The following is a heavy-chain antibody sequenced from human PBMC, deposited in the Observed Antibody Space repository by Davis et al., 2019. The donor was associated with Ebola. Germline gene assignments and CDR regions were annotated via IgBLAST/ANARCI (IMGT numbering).Heavy chain of an antibody. CDR3: ARGLVVVAATYFDY. CDR1: GGSISSYY. CDR2: LYYSGNT. J-gene: IGHJ4*02. V-gene: IGHV4-59*01. D-gene: IGHD2-15*01. Sequence: MPSETLSLTCTVPGGSISSYYWSWIRQPPGKGLEWIWYLYYSGNTNYNPSLKSRVTISVDTSKNQFSLKLSSVTAADTAVYYCARGLVVVAATYFDYWGQGTLVTVSS.